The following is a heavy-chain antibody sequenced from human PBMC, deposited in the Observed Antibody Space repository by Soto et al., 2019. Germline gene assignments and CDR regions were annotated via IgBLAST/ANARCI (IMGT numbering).Heavy chain of an antibody. J-gene: IGHJ4*02. D-gene: IGHD3-9*01. Sequence: GGSLRLSCAASGFTFSSYAMSWVRQAPGKGLEWVSAISGSGGSTYYADSVKGRFTISRDNSKDTLYLQMNSLRAEDTAVYYCAKYRGRNSIKGDWLPYYFDYWGQGTLVTVSS. V-gene: IGHV3-23*01. CDR1: GFTFSSYA. CDR2: ISGSGGST. CDR3: AKYRGRNSIKGDWLPYYFDY.